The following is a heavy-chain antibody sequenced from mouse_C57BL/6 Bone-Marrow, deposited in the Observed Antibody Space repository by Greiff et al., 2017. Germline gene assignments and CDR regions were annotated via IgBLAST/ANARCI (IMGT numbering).Heavy chain of an antibody. CDR1: GYTFTSYW. CDR2: IDPSDSYT. D-gene: IGHD1-1*01. J-gene: IGHJ1*03. V-gene: IGHV1-69*01. CDR3: ASDGSSWGDWYFDV. Sequence: VQLQQPGAELVMPGASVKLSCKASGYTFTSYWMHWVKQRPGQGLEWIGEIDPSDSYTNYNQKFKGKSTLTVDKSSSTAYMQLSSLTSEDSAVYYCASDGSSWGDWYFDVWGTGTTVTVSS.